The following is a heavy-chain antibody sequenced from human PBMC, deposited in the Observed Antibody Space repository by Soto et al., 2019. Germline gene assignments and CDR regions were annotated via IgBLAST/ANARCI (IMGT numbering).Heavy chain of an antibody. CDR2: ISGYNGDT. J-gene: IGHJ6*02. V-gene: IGHV1-18*01. Sequence: ASVKVSCKASGYTFTRYGISWVRQAPGQGLEWMGWISGYNGDTNYAQKFQDRVSMTIDTSTGTAYMELRSLTSDDSAIYYCAKNGQPPYYYYGLDVWGQGTKVTVSS. CDR3: AKNGQPPYYYYGLDV. D-gene: IGHD2-8*01. CDR1: GYTFTRYG.